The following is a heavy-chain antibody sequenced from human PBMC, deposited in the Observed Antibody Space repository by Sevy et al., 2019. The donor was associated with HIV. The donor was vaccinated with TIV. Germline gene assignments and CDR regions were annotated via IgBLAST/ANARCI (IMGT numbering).Heavy chain of an antibody. J-gene: IGHJ5*02. V-gene: IGHV3-23*01. CDR2: VSASGGST. CDR3: ARVGGGGYYDPWRGYLEFDP. CDR1: GFSFSSDA. Sequence: GGSLRLSCVGSGFSFSSDAMSWVRQAPGKGLQWVATVSASGGSTYYADSVRGRFSITRDNSKNTLYVKMNSLRAEDTAVYYCARVGGGGYYDPWRGYLEFDPWGQGTLVTVSS. D-gene: IGHD3-3*01.